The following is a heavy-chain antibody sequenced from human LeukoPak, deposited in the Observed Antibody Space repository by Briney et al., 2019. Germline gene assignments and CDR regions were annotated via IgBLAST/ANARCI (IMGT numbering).Heavy chain of an antibody. D-gene: IGHD2-15*01. V-gene: IGHV1-18*04. J-gene: IGHJ4*02. CDR1: GYTFTGYY. Sequence: GASVKVSCKASGYTFTGYYMHWVRQAPGQGLEWMGWISAYNGHTKNSQKLQGRVTMTTDTSTSTAYMELRSLRSDDTAVYYCAREAATLFYFDYWGQGTLVTVSS. CDR2: ISAYNGHT. CDR3: AREAATLFYFDY.